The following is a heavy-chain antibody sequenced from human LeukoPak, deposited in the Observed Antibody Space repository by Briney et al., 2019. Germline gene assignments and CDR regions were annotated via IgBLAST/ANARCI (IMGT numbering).Heavy chain of an antibody. D-gene: IGHD3-10*01. CDR2: IYTSGST. J-gene: IGHJ4*02. V-gene: IGHV4-4*07. CDR3: ARAVLWFGESPHFDY. Sequence: SETLSLTCTVSGGSISSYYWSWIRQPAGKGLEWIGRIYTSGSTNYNPSLKSRVTMSVDTSKNQFSLKPSSVTAADTAVYYCARAVLWFGESPHFDYWGQGTLVTVSS. CDR1: GGSISSYY.